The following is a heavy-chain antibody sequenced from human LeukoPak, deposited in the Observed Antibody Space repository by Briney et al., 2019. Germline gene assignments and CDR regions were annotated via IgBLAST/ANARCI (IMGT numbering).Heavy chain of an antibody. V-gene: IGHV4-34*01. CDR2: INHSGST. CDR1: GGSFGGYY. Sequence: SETLSLTCAVYGGSFGGYYWSWIRQPPGKGLEWIGEINHSGSTNYNPSLKSRVTISVDTSKNQFSLKLSSVTAADTAVYYCARGVRAAAGLEYFQHWGQGTLVTVSS. J-gene: IGHJ1*01. D-gene: IGHD6-13*01. CDR3: ARGVRAAAGLEYFQH.